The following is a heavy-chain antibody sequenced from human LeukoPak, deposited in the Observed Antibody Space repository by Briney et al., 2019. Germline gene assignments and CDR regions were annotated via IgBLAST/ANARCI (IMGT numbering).Heavy chain of an antibody. V-gene: IGHV3-7*03. J-gene: IGHJ4*02. D-gene: IGHD6-13*01. Sequence: PGGSLRLSCAASGFTFSSYWMSWVRQAPGKGLEWVANIKQDGSEKYYVDSVKGRFTISRDNAKNSLYLQMNSLRAEDTAVYYCAKDVKQQIPGFFYWGQGALVTVSS. CDR1: GFTFSSYW. CDR2: IKQDGSEK. CDR3: AKDVKQQIPGFFY.